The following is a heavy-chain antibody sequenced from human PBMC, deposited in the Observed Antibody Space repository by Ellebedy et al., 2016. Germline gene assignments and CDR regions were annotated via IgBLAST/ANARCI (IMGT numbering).Heavy chain of an antibody. CDR1: GGSISSYY. D-gene: IGHD3-10*01. V-gene: IGHV4-59*01. CDR3: ARYGAADDAFDI. J-gene: IGHJ3*02. Sequence: SETLSLXXTVSGGSISSYYWSWIRQPPGKGLEWIGYIYYSGSTNYNPSLKSRVTISVDTSKNQFSLKLSSVTAADTAVYYCARYGAADDAFDIWGQGTMVTVSS. CDR2: IYYSGST.